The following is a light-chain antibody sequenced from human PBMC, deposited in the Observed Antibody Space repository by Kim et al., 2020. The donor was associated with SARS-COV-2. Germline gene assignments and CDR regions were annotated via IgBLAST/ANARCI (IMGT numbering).Light chain of an antibody. V-gene: IGKV1-5*03. CDR1: QSINKW. CDR3: KQYNSYPLT. Sequence: DIQMTQSPPTLSASVGDGVSITCRASQSINKWLAWYQQKPGKAPKLLIYKASSLESGVPSRFSGSGSGTEFTLTINNLQAGDAATYYCKQYNSYPLTFGGGTKVDIK. CDR2: KAS. J-gene: IGKJ4*01.